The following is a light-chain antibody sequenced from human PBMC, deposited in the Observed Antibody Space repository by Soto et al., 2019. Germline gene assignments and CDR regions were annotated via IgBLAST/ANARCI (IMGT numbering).Light chain of an antibody. CDR3: SSYTSSSPLVV. V-gene: IGLV2-14*01. Sequence: QSVLTQPASVSGSPGQSITISCTGTSSDVGGYNYVSWYQQHPGKAPKLMIYEVSNRPSGVSNRFSGSKSGNTASLTISGLQAEDEADYYCSSYTSSSPLVVFGRGTKLTVL. J-gene: IGLJ3*02. CDR1: SSDVGGYNY. CDR2: EVS.